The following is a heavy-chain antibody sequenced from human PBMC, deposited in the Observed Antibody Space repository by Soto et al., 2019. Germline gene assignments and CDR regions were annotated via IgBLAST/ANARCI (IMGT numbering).Heavy chain of an antibody. V-gene: IGHV4-31*03. Sequence: SLTCTVSGGSISSGGYYWSWIRQHPGKGLEWIWYIYYSGSTYYNPSLKSRVTISVDTSKNQFSLKLSSVTAADTAVYYCARTSAAPGFDPWGQGTLVTVSS. CDR2: IYYSGST. J-gene: IGHJ5*02. CDR1: GGSISSGGYY. CDR3: ARTSAAPGFDP.